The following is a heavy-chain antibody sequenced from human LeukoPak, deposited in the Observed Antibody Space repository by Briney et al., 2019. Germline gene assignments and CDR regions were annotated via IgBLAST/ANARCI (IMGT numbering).Heavy chain of an antibody. CDR3: ADSSRGAWYFDL. D-gene: IGHD3-22*01. CDR1: GFTVSSNY. V-gene: IGHV3-53*01. CDR2: IYSGGST. Sequence: PGGSLRFSCAASGFTVSSNYMSWVRQAPGKGLGWVSVIYSGGSTYYADSVKGRFTISRDNSKNTLYLQMNSLRAEDTAVYYCADSSRGAWYFDLWGRGTLVTVSS. J-gene: IGHJ2*01.